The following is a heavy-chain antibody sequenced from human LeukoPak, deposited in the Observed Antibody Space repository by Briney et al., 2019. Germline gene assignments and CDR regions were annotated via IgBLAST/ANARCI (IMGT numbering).Heavy chain of an antibody. Sequence: PGVSLRLSCAASGFTFSSYAMSWVRQGPGKGLEWVSAISGSGGSTYYADSVKGRFTISRHNSKNTLYLQMNSLRPEDTAVYYCAKDPRPYYGSGSYYNPPDYWGQGTLVTVSS. V-gene: IGHV3-23*01. CDR1: GFTFSSYA. J-gene: IGHJ4*02. D-gene: IGHD3-10*01. CDR3: AKDPRPYYGSGSYYNPPDY. CDR2: ISGSGGST.